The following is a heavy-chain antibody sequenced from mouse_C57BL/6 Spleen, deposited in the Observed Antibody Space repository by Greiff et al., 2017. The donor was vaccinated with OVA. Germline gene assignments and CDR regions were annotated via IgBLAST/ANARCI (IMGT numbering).Heavy chain of an antibody. J-gene: IGHJ4*01. CDR3: ARGEEFEYYYAMDY. CDR2: INPNNGGT. V-gene: IGHV1-26*01. Sequence: EVQLQQSGPELVKPGASVKISCKASGYTFTDYYMNWVKQSHGKSLEWIGDINPNNGGTSYNQKFKGKATLTVDKSSSTAYMELRSLTSEDSAVYYCARGEEFEYYYAMDYWGQGTSVTVSS. CDR1: GYTFTDYY.